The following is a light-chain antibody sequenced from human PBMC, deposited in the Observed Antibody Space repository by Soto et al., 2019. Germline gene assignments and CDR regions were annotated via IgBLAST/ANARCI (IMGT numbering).Light chain of an antibody. V-gene: IGKV3-20*01. Sequence: EIVLTQAPGTLSLSPGETATLSCRASQSVSRGYLAWYQQKPGQAPRLLIFDASRRATGIADRFSGSGSGTDFTLTVNRLEAEDFAVYYCQQYGSSPFTFGQGTRLEIK. J-gene: IGKJ5*01. CDR1: QSVSRGY. CDR3: QQYGSSPFT. CDR2: DAS.